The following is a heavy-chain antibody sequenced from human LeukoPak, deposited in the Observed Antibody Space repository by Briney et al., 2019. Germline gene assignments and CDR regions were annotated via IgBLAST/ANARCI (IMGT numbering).Heavy chain of an antibody. CDR3: ARLGARQVLDY. Sequence: PGGSLRLSCAVSGFSFYTYGIHWVRHAPGKGLEWVANIKQDGGEKYYVDSVKGRFTISRDNAKNSLYLQMNSLRAEDTAVYYCARLGARQVLDYWGQGTLVTVSS. V-gene: IGHV3-7*01. CDR1: GFSFYTYG. D-gene: IGHD4-17*01. J-gene: IGHJ4*02. CDR2: IKQDGGEK.